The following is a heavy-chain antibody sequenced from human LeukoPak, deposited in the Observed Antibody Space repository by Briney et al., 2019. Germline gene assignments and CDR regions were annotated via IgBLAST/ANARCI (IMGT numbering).Heavy chain of an antibody. Sequence: GGSLRLSCAASEFTFSNYAMSWVRQAPGKGLEWVSGSTGTGYSTYYADSVKGRFTISRDNSKNTLYLQMNSLRAEDTAVYYCVKGPDRNYYFDYWGQGTLVTVSS. CDR1: EFTFSNYA. J-gene: IGHJ4*02. CDR2: STGTGYST. V-gene: IGHV3-23*01. CDR3: VKGPDRNYYFDY. D-gene: IGHD3-22*01.